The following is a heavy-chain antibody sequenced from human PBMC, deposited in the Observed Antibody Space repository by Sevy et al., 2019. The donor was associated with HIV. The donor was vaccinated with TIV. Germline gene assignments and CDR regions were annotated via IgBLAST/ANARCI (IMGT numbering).Heavy chain of an antibody. D-gene: IGHD1-26*01. CDR2: ISSSSSYI. V-gene: IGHV3-21*01. Sequence: GGSLRLSCAASGFTFSSYSMNWVRQAPGKGLEWVSSISSSSSYIYYADSVKGRFTISRDNAKNSLYLQMNSLRAEDTAVYYCARGGYSGSQLGNYWGQGTLVTDSS. J-gene: IGHJ4*02. CDR3: ARGGYSGSQLGNY. CDR1: GFTFSSYS.